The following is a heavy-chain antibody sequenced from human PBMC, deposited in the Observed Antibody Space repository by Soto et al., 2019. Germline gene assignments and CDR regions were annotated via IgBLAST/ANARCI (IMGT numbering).Heavy chain of an antibody. D-gene: IGHD3-10*01. V-gene: IGHV1-18*01. CDR1: GYGFSFG. CDR3: ATYYFGSGSYYRFDT. Sequence: ASVKVSCKASGYGFSFGFSWARQAPGQGLEWMGWISASDGSSSSAQKFRPRIALTTDTSTNTAYMELLSLTSDDTAVYFCATYYFGSGSYYRFDTWGQGTLVTVSS. J-gene: IGHJ4*02. CDR2: ISASDGSS.